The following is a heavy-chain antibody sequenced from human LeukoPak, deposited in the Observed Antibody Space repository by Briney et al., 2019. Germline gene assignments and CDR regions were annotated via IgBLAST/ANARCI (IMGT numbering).Heavy chain of an antibody. D-gene: IGHD1-26*01. Sequence: ASVKISCKASAYTFTGYYMHWVPQAPGQVLEWMGRVNTNSGGTNNAQKFQGRVTMTRDTSISTAYKELSRLRSDDTAVYYCARLRGSYYRAFDYWGQGTLVTVSS. CDR3: ARLRGSYYRAFDY. CDR1: AYTFTGYY. J-gene: IGHJ4*02. CDR2: VNTNSGGT. V-gene: IGHV1-2*06.